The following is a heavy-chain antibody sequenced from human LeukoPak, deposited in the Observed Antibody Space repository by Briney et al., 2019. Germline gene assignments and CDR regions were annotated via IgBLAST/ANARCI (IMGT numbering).Heavy chain of an antibody. V-gene: IGHV4-4*02. Sequence: SGTLSLTCAVSGGSISSSNWWSWVRQPPGKGLEWIGEIYHSGSTYYNPSLKSRVTISVDTSKNQFSLKLSSVTAADTAVYYCARRSATPNWFDPWGQGTLVTVSS. CDR2: IYHSGST. J-gene: IGHJ5*02. D-gene: IGHD6-25*01. CDR1: GGSISSSNW. CDR3: ARRSATPNWFDP.